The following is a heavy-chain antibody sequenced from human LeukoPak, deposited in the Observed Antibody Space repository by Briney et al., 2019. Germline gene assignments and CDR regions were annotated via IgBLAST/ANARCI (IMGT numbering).Heavy chain of an antibody. CDR1: GFTFDDFT. J-gene: IGHJ4*02. D-gene: IGHD3-3*01. CDR2: ITGDGGTT. V-gene: IGHV3-43*02. CDR3: AKGHFGAGHY. Sequence: GGSLRLSCAASGFTFDDFTMHWFRQPPGRGLQWVSLITGDGGTTSYADSVKGRFTISRGNSKNSLYLHMNSLRNEDTALYYCAKGHFGAGHYWGQGTLVTVSS.